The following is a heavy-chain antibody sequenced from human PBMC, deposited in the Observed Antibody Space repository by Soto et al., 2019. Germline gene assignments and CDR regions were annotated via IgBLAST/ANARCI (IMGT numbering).Heavy chain of an antibody. V-gene: IGHV1-3*05. J-gene: IGHJ4*02. CDR1: GYTFTSYA. Sequence: QVQLVQSGAEEKKPGASVKVSCKASGYTFTSYAMHWVRQAPGQRLEWMGWINAGNGNTKYSQKFQGRVTITRDTSASTAYMELSRLRSEDTSVYYCARSIVMVTALDYWGLGTLVTVSS. CDR3: ARSIVMVTALDY. D-gene: IGHD2-21*02. CDR2: INAGNGNT.